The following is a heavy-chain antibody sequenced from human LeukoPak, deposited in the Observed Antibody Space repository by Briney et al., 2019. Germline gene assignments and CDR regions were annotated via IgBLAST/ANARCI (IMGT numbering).Heavy chain of an antibody. CDR1: GFTFSDHY. CDR2: IRNRARSYTT. V-gene: IGHV3-72*01. Sequence: GGSLRLSCAASGFTFSDHYMEWVRQAPGNGLEWVARIRNRARSYTTEYAAPVKGRFTISRDESKNSLFLQMNSLKTDDTAVYYCSRTTNSVPFDYWGQGTLVTVSS. CDR3: SRTTNSVPFDY. J-gene: IGHJ4*02. D-gene: IGHD2-2*01.